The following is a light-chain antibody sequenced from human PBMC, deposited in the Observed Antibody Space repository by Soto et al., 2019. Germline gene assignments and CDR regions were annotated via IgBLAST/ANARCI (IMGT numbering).Light chain of an antibody. CDR2: EAS. CDR1: QNVRNY. V-gene: IGKV3-11*01. J-gene: IGKJ5*01. Sequence: EIVLTQSPATLSLSPGERATLSCRASQNVRNYLAWYQHKPGQAPRLLIYEASNRATGIPARFSGSGSGTDFTLTISSLEPEDFAVYYWQQRNNWPRLTFGQGTRLEIK. CDR3: QQRNNWPRLT.